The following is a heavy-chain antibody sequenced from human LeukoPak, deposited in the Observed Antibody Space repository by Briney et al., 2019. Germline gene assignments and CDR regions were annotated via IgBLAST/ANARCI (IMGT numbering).Heavy chain of an antibody. CDR2: FYSSGGT. CDR1: GGSTSSSSNY. Sequence: SETLSLTCTVSGGSTSSSSNYWAWIRQPPGKGLEWIGGFYSSGGTYYNSSLKSRVTISVDTSKNQFSLKLRSVTAADTAIYYCTRRRSGYNTDYWGQGTLVTVPS. V-gene: IGHV4-39*01. J-gene: IGHJ4*02. CDR3: TRRRSGYNTDY. D-gene: IGHD5-12*01.